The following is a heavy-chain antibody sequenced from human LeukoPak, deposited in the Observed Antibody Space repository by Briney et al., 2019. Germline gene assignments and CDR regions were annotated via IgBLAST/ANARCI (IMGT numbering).Heavy chain of an antibody. CDR1: GFTVSSNY. J-gene: IGHJ4*02. V-gene: IGHV3-66*01. Sequence: GGSLRLSCAASGFTVSSNYMGWVRQVPGKGLEWVSVIYSGGSSIYYADSVQGRFTISRDNSKNTVYLQMNSLRAEDTAVYYCARVGRGSTYGYVDYWGQGTLVTVSS. D-gene: IGHD5-18*01. CDR3: ARVGRGSTYGYVDY. CDR2: IYSGGSSI.